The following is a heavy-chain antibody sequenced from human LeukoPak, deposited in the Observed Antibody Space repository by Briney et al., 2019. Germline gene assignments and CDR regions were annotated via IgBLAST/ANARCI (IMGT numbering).Heavy chain of an antibody. CDR2: IYTSGST. V-gene: IGHV4-4*07. CDR1: GGSFSGYY. CDR3: ARDGSSWYFDY. D-gene: IGHD6-13*01. Sequence: SETLSLTCAVYGGSFSGYYWSWIRQPAGKGLEWIGRIYTSGSTNYNPSLKSRVTMSVDTSKNQFSLKLSSVTAADTAVYYCARDGSSWYFDYWGQGTLVTVSS. J-gene: IGHJ4*02.